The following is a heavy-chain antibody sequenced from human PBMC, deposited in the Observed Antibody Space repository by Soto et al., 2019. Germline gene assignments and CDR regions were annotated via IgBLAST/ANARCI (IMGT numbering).Heavy chain of an antibody. CDR1: GGSFSGYY. CDR2: INHSGST. V-gene: IGHV4-34*01. CDR3: ARQVYYYDSSGYRIPRIYYFDY. J-gene: IGHJ4*02. Sequence: SETLSLTCAVYGGSFSGYYWSWIRQPPGKGLEWIGEINHSGSTNYNPSLKSRVTISVDTSKNQFSLKLSSVTAADTAVYYCARQVYYYDSSGYRIPRIYYFDYWGQGTLVTVSS. D-gene: IGHD3-22*01.